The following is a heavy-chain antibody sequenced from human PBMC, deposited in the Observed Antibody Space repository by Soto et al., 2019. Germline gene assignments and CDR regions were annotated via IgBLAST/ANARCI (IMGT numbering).Heavy chain of an antibody. CDR1: GFPFSSFG. D-gene: IGHD2-15*01. J-gene: IGHJ3*02. CDR2: IWYDGSNK. Sequence: QVQLVESGGGVVQPGKSLRLSCAASGFPFSSFGIHWVRQAPGEGLEWVAVIWYDGSNKYYADSVKGRFTISRDNAKNTVDLQMNSLRGEDTAVYYCARSVCSGGTCYRGYDGFDIWGQGTKVTVSP. V-gene: IGHV3-33*01. CDR3: ARSVCSGGTCYRGYDGFDI.